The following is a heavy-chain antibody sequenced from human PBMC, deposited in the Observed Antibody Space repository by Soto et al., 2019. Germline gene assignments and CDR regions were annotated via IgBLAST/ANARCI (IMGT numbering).Heavy chain of an antibody. Sequence: PSETLSLTCAVYGGSFSGYYWSWIRQPPGKGLEWIGEINHSGSTNYNPSLKSRVTISVDTSKNQFSLKLSSVTAADTAVYYCASGYSYGKFAYWGQGTLVTVSS. J-gene: IGHJ4*02. CDR1: GGSFSGYY. D-gene: IGHD5-18*01. CDR3: ASGYSYGKFAY. V-gene: IGHV4-34*01. CDR2: INHSGST.